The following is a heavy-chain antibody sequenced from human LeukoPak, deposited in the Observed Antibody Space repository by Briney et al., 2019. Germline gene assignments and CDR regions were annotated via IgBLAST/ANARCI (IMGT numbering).Heavy chain of an antibody. J-gene: IGHJ4*02. Sequence: SVKVSCKASGGTFSSYAISWVRQAPGQGLEWMGGIIPIFGTANYAQKFQGRVTITTDESTSTAYMELSSLRSEDTAVYYCARGTSPYGDYDYWGQGTLVTVSS. V-gene: IGHV1-69*05. CDR1: GGTFSSYA. D-gene: IGHD4-17*01. CDR3: ARGTSPYGDYDY. CDR2: IIPIFGTA.